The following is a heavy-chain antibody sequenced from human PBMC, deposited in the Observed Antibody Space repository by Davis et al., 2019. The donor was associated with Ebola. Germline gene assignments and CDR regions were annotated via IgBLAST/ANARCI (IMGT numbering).Heavy chain of an antibody. CDR1: GYTFTSYY. CDR2: INPSGGST. CDR3: ARGIPGGYDYGADYGMDV. D-gene: IGHD5-12*01. J-gene: IGHJ6*02. Sequence: ASVKVSCKASGYTFTSYYMHWVRQAPGQGLDWMGIINPSGGSTSHAQKFQGRVTMTRDTSTSTVYMELSSLRSEDTAVYYCARGIPGGYDYGADYGMDVWGQGTTVTVSS. V-gene: IGHV1-46*01.